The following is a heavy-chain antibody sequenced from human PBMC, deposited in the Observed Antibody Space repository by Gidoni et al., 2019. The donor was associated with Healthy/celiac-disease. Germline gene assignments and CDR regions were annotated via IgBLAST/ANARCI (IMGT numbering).Heavy chain of an antibody. CDR3: ASSYCSSTSCRGAFDI. D-gene: IGHD2-2*01. CDR1: GYTFTSYA. CDR2: INAGNGNT. Sequence: QVQLVQSGAEVKKPGASVKVSCKASGYTFTSYAMHWVRQAPGQRLEWMGWINAGNGNTKYSQKFQGRVTITRDTSASTAYMELSSLRSEDTAVYYCASSYCSSTSCRGAFDIWGQGTMVTVSS. J-gene: IGHJ3*02. V-gene: IGHV1-3*01.